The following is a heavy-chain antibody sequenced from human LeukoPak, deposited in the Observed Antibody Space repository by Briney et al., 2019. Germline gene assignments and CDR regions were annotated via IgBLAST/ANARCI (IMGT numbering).Heavy chain of an antibody. CDR2: ISGYNGNT. CDR3: ARELGGAGSYFFPYYGMDV. V-gene: IGHV1-18*01. CDR1: GYTFISYG. J-gene: IGHJ6*02. Sequence: GASVTVSCKAPGYTFISYGINWVRQAPGQGLEWMGWISGYNGNTNYAQNLQGRVTMTRDTSTSTAYMELRSLRSDDTAVYYCARELGGAGSYFFPYYGMDVWGQGTTVTVSS. D-gene: IGHD3-10*01.